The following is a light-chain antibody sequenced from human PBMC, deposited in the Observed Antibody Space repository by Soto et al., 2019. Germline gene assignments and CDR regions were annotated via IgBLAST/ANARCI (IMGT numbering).Light chain of an antibody. Sequence: EIVLTQSPGTLSLSPGEGATLSCRASQDVDNNFLAWYQQRPGQAPRHLISASSRRATGIPDRFSGSGSGTDFTLTISRVGPEDIAVYFCHQYYSSITFGGGTKVEVK. CDR3: HQYYSSIT. V-gene: IGKV3-20*01. J-gene: IGKJ4*01. CDR2: ASS. CDR1: QDVDNNF.